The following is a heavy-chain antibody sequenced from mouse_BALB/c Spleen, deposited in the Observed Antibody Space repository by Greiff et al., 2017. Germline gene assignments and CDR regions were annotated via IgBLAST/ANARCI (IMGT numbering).Heavy chain of an antibody. D-gene: IGHD2-3*01. V-gene: IGHV5-12-1*01. CDR1: GFAFSSYD. Sequence: EVHLVESGGGLVKPGGSLKLSCAASGFAFSSYDMSWVRQTPEKRLEWVAYISSGGGSTYYPDTVKGRFTISRDNAKNTLYLQMSSLKSEDTAMYYCARRVYDGYYDYWGQGTTLTVSS. J-gene: IGHJ2*01. CDR2: ISSGGGST. CDR3: ARRVYDGYYDY.